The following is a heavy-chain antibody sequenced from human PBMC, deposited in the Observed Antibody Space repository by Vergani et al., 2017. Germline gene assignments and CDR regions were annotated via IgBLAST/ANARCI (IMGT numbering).Heavy chain of an antibody. J-gene: IGHJ6*02. CDR3: AKDRGYYDILTGSDGMDV. D-gene: IGHD3-9*01. CDR1: GFTFSDYY. V-gene: IGHV3-11*06. Sequence: QVQLVESGGGLVKPGGSLRLSCAASGFTFSDYYMSWIRQAPGKGLEWVSYISSSSSYTNYADSVKGRFTISRDNAKNSLYLQMNSLRAEDTAVYYCAKDRGYYDILTGSDGMDVWGQGTTVTVSS. CDR2: ISSSSSYT.